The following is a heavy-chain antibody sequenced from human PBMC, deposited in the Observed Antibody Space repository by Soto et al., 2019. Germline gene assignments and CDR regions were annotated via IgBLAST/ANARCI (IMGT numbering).Heavy chain of an antibody. V-gene: IGHV4-59*08. D-gene: IGHD6-19*01. CDR3: ARAVGDPLYYFDY. CDR1: SDSISSYY. Sequence: QVQLQESGPGLVRPSETLSLTCTVSSDSISSYYWIWIRQSPGKGLEWIGYTDYSGNTNYNPSLKSRVTISGDTSKNQFSLRLSSVTAADTAVYYCARAVGDPLYYFDYWGQGTLVTVSS. CDR2: TDYSGNT. J-gene: IGHJ4*02.